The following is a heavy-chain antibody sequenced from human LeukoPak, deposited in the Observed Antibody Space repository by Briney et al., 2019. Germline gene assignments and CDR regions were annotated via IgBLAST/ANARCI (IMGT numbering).Heavy chain of an antibody. Sequence: PSETLSLTCTVSGGSISSYYWSWIRQPPGKGLEWIGYIYYSGSTNYKPPLKSRVNISLDTSKNQFSLKLSSVTAADTAVYYCAREVGGSSGWYNYWGQGTLVTVSS. CDR1: GGSISSYY. CDR3: AREVGGSSGWYNY. V-gene: IGHV4-59*01. CDR2: IYYSGST. J-gene: IGHJ4*02. D-gene: IGHD6-19*01.